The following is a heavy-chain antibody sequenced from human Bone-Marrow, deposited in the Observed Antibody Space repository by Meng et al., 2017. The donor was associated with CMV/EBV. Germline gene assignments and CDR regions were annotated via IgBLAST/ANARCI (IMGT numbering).Heavy chain of an antibody. CDR3: ARGVAARPSPFDY. D-gene: IGHD6-6*01. V-gene: IGHV4-59*01. Sequence: CTVSGGSISSSYWSWIRQPPGRELEWIGYMDHSGSTNYNPSLKSRVTMSVDTSKNQFSLNLNSVTAADTAVYYCARGVAARPSPFDYWGQGTLVTVSS. CDR1: GGSISSSY. CDR2: MDHSGST. J-gene: IGHJ4*02.